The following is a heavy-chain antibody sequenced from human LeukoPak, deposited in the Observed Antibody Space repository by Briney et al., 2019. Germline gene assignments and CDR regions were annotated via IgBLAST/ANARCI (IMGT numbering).Heavy chain of an antibody. D-gene: IGHD3-22*01. Sequence: GGSLRLSCAASGFTFSSYAMHWVRQAPGKGLEWVAVISYDGSNKYYADSVKGRFTISRDNSNNTLYLQMNGLRAEDTAVYYCAKTDSGDSYFRFDYWGQGTLVTVSS. J-gene: IGHJ4*02. CDR2: ISYDGSNK. V-gene: IGHV3-30-3*01. CDR3: AKTDSGDSYFRFDY. CDR1: GFTFSSYA.